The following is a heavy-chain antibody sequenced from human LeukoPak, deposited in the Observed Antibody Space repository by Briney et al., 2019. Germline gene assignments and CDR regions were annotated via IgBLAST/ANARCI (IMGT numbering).Heavy chain of an antibody. V-gene: IGHV3-23*01. CDR1: GFTFSSYA. D-gene: IGHD3-9*01. Sequence: PGGSLRLSCAASGFTFSSYAMSWVRQAPGKGLEWVSAISGSGGSTYYADPVKGRFTISRDNSKNTLYLQMNSLRAEDTAVYYCAKDPQYYDILTGPFDYWGQGTLVTVSS. J-gene: IGHJ4*02. CDR2: ISGSGGST. CDR3: AKDPQYYDILTGPFDY.